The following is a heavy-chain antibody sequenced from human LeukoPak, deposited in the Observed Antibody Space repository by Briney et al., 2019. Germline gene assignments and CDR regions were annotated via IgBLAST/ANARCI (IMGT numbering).Heavy chain of an antibody. D-gene: IGHD1-26*01. J-gene: IGHJ4*02. CDR3: ARVGTWSGSYDY. Sequence: GRSLRLSCAASGFTFSSYAMHWVRQAPGKGLEWVAVISYDGSNKYYADSVKGRFTISRDNSKNTLYLQMNSLRAEDTAVYYCARVGTWSGSYDYWGQGTLVAVSS. V-gene: IGHV3-30*04. CDR2: ISYDGSNK. CDR1: GFTFSSYA.